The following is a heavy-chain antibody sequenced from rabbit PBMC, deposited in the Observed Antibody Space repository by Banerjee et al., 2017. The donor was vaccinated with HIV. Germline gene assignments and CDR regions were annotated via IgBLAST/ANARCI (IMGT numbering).Heavy chain of an antibody. Sequence: QEQLVESGGGLVQPEGSLTLTCTASGFSFSSSYWICWVRQAPGKGLELIGCIADGSSGSTYYASWAKGRFTISKSSSTTVTLQMTSLTVADTATYFCARRYTHYGGYDGSYFNLWGQGTLVTVS. D-gene: IGHD4-2*01. CDR2: IADGSSGST. CDR1: GFSFSSSYW. V-gene: IGHV1S45*01. CDR3: ARRYTHYGGYDGSYFNL. J-gene: IGHJ4*01.